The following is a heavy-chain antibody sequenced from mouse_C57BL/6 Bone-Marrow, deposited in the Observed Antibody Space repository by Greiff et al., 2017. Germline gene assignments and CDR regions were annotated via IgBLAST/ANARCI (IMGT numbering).Heavy chain of an antibody. V-gene: IGHV1-26*01. Sequence: VHVKQSGPELVKPGASVKISCKASGYTFTDYYMNWVKQSHGKSLEWIGDINPNNGGTSYNQKFKGKATLTVDKSSSTAYMELRSLTSEDSAVYYCARWDAMDYWGQGTSVTVSS. CDR2: INPNNGGT. CDR1: GYTFTDYY. CDR3: ARWDAMDY. J-gene: IGHJ4*01.